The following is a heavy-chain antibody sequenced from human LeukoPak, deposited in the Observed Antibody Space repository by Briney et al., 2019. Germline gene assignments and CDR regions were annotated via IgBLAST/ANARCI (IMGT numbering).Heavy chain of an antibody. CDR2: TSSSDAGT. Sequence: GGSLRLSCAAFGFPLSSYAMSWVRQAPGKGLEWVSATSSSDAGTYHADSVRGRFTISRDNSKNTLYLQMNSLRVEDAAVYYCAKSGYNRFDYWGQGTLVTVSS. D-gene: IGHD5-24*01. J-gene: IGHJ4*02. CDR3: AKSGYNRFDY. V-gene: IGHV3-23*01. CDR1: GFPLSSYA.